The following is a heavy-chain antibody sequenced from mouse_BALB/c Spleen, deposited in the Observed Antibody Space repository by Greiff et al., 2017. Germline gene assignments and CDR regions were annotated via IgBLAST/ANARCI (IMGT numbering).Heavy chain of an antibody. J-gene: IGHJ4*01. CDR3: ARQAGGYYRYYAMDY. Sequence: QVQLKESGPDLVAPSQSLSITCTVSGFSLTSYGVHWVRQPPGKGLEWLVVIWSDGSTTYNSALKSRLSISKDNSKSQVFLKMNSLQTDDTAMYYCARQAGGYYRYYAMDYWGQGTSVTVSS. CDR2: IWSDGST. V-gene: IGHV2-6-2*01. CDR1: GFSLTSYG. D-gene: IGHD2-3*01.